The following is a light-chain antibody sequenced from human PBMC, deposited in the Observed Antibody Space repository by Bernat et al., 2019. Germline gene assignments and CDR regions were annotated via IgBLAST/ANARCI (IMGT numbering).Light chain of an antibody. CDR1: SSDVGDYNY. V-gene: IGLV2-8*01. J-gene: IGLJ2*01. Sequence: QSALTQPPSASGSPGQSVTISCTGTSSDVGDYNYVSWYQQHPGKAPKLMIYEVNKRPSGVPDRFSASKSGHTASLTVSGLQAEDEADYYYISYSGSKYVVFGGGTKLTVL. CDR3: ISYSGSKYVV. CDR2: EVN.